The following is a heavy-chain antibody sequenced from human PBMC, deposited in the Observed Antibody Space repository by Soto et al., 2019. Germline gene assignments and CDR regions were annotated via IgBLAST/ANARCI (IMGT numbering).Heavy chain of an antibody. CDR2: ISSSSSYI. J-gene: IGHJ4*02. CDR1: GFTFSSYA. V-gene: IGHV3-21*01. D-gene: IGHD3-9*01. Sequence: PGGSLRLSCAASGFTFSSYAMSWVRQAPGKGLEWVSSISSSSSYIYYADSVKGRFTISRDNAKNSLYPQMNSLRAEDTAVYYCARDIFGPDYWGQGTLVTVSS. CDR3: ARDIFGPDY.